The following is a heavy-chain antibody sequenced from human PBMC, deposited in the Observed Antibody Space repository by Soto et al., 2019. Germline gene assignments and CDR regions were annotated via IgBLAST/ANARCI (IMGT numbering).Heavy chain of an antibody. J-gene: IGHJ3*01. CDR1: GFSFSSYA. Sequence: PVGSLRLSCAGSGFSFSSYAMSWVRQGPEKGLEWVSALSDSGVSPYYADSVKGRFTISRDNSKNTLSLQMTSLRAEDTPVYYCATEDKEAAFNLWGQVTMVTVSS. CDR2: LSDSGVSP. V-gene: IGHV3-23*01. CDR3: ATEDKEAAFNL.